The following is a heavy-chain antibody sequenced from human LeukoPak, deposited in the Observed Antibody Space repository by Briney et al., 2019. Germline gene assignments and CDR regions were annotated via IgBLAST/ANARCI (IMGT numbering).Heavy chain of an antibody. V-gene: IGHV3-9*01. CDR1: GFTFDDYA. J-gene: IGHJ6*02. CDR3: AKDMGSGAAPDGMDV. Sequence: GRSLRLSCAASGFTFDDYAMHWVRQAPGKGLEWVSGISWNSGSIGYGDSVKGRFTISRDNAKNSLYLQMNSLRAEDTALYYCAKDMGSGAAPDGMDVWGQGTTVTVSS. D-gene: IGHD2-15*01. CDR2: ISWNSGSI.